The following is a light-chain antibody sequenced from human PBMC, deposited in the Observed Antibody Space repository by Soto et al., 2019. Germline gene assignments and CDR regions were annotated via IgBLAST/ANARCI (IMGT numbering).Light chain of an antibody. Sequence: DIQMTQSPSTLSASVGDRVTITCRASQSINNWLAWYQQKPGKAPKLLIYKASSLERGVPSRFSGSGSGTEFTLTISSLQPDDFATDYCQQYNTYHRTFGQGTKVEIK. V-gene: IGKV1-5*03. CDR1: QSINNW. CDR3: QQYNTYHRT. J-gene: IGKJ1*01. CDR2: KAS.